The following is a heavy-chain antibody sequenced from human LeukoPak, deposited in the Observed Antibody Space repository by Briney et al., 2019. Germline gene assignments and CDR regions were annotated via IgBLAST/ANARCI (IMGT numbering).Heavy chain of an antibody. V-gene: IGHV1-8*03. Sequence: ASVKVSCKASGYTFTSYDINWVRQATGQGLEWMGWMNPNNGNTGYAQKFQGRVTITRNTSISTAYMELSSLRAEDTAVYYCARVGGATMIVVVDAFDIWGQGTMVTVSS. J-gene: IGHJ3*02. CDR2: MNPNNGNT. CDR1: GYTFTSYD. CDR3: ARVGGATMIVVVDAFDI. D-gene: IGHD3-22*01.